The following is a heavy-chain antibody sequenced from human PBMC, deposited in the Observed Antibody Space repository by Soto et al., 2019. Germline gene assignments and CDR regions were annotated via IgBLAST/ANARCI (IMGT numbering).Heavy chain of an antibody. Sequence: ASVKVSCKASGYTFTSYDMHWVRQAPGQGLEWMGIINPRDGSTSYAQKFQGRVTMTRDTSTSTVYMELSSLRSEDTAVYYCARDRLRDSSSWYADYYYYYGMDVWGQGTTVTVSS. CDR1: GYTFTSYD. CDR3: ARDRLRDSSSWYADYYYYYGMDV. D-gene: IGHD6-13*01. V-gene: IGHV1-46*01. J-gene: IGHJ6*02. CDR2: INPRDGST.